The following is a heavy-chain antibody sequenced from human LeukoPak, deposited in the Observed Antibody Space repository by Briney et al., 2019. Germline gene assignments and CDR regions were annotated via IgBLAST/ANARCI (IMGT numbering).Heavy chain of an antibody. CDR1: GGSISIGSYY. CDR2: IYTSGST. CDR3: ARAPLDDYVWGSYRHGMDV. J-gene: IGHJ6*04. Sequence: SETLSLTSTVSGGSISIGSYYWSWIRQPAGKGLVWIGRIYTSGSTNYNPSLKSRVTISVDTSKNQFSLKLSSVTAADTAVYYCARAPLDDYVWGSYRHGMDVWGKGTTVTVSS. V-gene: IGHV4-61*02. D-gene: IGHD3-16*02.